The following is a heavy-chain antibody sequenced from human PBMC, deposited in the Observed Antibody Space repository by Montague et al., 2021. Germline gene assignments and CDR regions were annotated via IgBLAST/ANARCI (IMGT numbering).Heavy chain of an antibody. CDR2: VSHGGRT. J-gene: IGHJ6*03. Sequence: SETLSLTCTVSRSLIDSDYYWGWTRQPPGKGLEWMGSVSHGGRTYCNPSLKSRVTISVDTSNNHFSLKLSSVTAADTAMYYCARERDRYYYMDIWGKGTTITVSS. CDR1: RSLIDSDYY. CDR3: ARERDRYYYMDI. V-gene: IGHV4-38-2*02.